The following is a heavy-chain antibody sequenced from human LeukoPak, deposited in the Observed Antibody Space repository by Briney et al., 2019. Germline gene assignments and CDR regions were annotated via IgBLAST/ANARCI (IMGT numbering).Heavy chain of an antibody. CDR1: GYTFTGYY. Sequence: ASVKVSCKASGYTFTGYYMHWVRQAPGQGLEWMGRINPNSGGTNYAQKFQGRVTMTRDTSISTAYMELSRLRSDDTAVYYCARDRLYYDSSGYYYYYMDVWGKGTTVTVSS. D-gene: IGHD3-22*01. V-gene: IGHV1-2*06. J-gene: IGHJ6*03. CDR3: ARDRLYYDSSGYYYYYMDV. CDR2: INPNSGGT.